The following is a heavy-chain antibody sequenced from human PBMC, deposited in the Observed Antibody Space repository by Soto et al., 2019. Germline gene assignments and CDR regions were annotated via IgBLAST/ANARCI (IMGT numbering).Heavy chain of an antibody. CDR3: ARAEGDSSGYYYGDYFDY. J-gene: IGHJ4*02. CDR2: IIPIFGTA. V-gene: IGHV1-69*06. D-gene: IGHD3-22*01. CDR1: GGTFSSYA. Sequence: QVQLVQSGAEVKKPGSSVKVSCKASGGTFSSYAISWVRQAPGQGLEWMGGIIPIFGTANYAQKFQGRVTITADKSTSTAYMELSSLRSEDPAVYYCARAEGDSSGYYYGDYFDYWGQGTLVTVSS.